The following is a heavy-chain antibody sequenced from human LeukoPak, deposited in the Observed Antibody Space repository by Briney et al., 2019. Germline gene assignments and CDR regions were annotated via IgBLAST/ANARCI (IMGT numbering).Heavy chain of an antibody. CDR1: GFTFSSYS. V-gene: IGHV3-21*01. J-gene: IGHJ4*02. Sequence: KTGGSLRLSCAASGFTFSSYSMNWVRQAPGKGLEWVSSISSSSSYIYYADSVKGRFTISRDNAKNSLYLQMNSLRAEDTAVYYCARDYYDSSRYVDYWGQGTLVTVSS. CDR3: ARDYYDSSRYVDY. CDR2: ISSSSSYI. D-gene: IGHD3-22*01.